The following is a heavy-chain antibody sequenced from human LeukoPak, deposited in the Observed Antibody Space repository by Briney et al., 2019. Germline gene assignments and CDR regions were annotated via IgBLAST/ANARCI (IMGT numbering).Heavy chain of an antibody. CDR3: ARDSYQPHPNWFDP. D-gene: IGHD2-2*01. CDR2: IYTSGST. J-gene: IGHJ5*02. CDR1: GGSISSYY. V-gene: IGHV4-4*07. Sequence: PSETLSLTCTVSGGSISSYYWSWIWQPAGKGLEWIGRIYTSGSTNYNPSLKSRVTMSVDTSKNQFSLKLSSVTAADTAVYYCARDSYQPHPNWFDPWGQGALVTVSS.